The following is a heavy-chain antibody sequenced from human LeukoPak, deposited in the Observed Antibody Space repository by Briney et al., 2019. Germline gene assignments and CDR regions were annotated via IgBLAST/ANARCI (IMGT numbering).Heavy chain of an antibody. J-gene: IGHJ4*02. CDR2: ISSRSNNI. CDR3: ARCTTGGTFGSLREIKRSREIDY. CDR1: GLPFSSYW. Sequence: AGVSLTLFCAPSGLPFSSYWMNGPPQARGRGLEWLSSISSRSNNIHCPHSVKGRFTTSRANAKTSLYLQMNSLRVADTAVYYCARCTTGGTFGSLREIKRSREIDYWGQGTLVTVSS. D-gene: IGHD1-1*01. V-gene: IGHV3-21*01.